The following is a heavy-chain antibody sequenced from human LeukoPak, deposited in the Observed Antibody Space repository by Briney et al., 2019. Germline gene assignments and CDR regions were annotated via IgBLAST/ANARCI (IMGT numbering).Heavy chain of an antibody. V-gene: IGHV1-2*02. D-gene: IGHD3-22*01. Sequence: ASVKVSCKASGYTFTVYYMHWVRQAPGQGLEWMGWINPNSGGTNYAQKFQGRVTMTRDASISTAYMELSRLRSDDTAVYYCARDDRRRDYYDSSGLDYWGQGTLVTVSS. CDR3: ARDDRRRDYYDSSGLDY. CDR1: GYTFTVYY. CDR2: INPNSGGT. J-gene: IGHJ4*02.